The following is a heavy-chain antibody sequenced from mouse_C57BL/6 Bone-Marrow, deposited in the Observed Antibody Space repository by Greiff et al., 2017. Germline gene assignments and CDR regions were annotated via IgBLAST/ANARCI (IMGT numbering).Heavy chain of an antibody. CDR3: SSSTMNSFFDY. J-gene: IGHJ2*01. CDR2: INYDGSST. CDR1: GFTFSDYY. D-gene: IGHD2-4*01. V-gene: IGHV5-16*01. Sequence: EVKVVESEGGLVQPGSSMKLSCTASGFTFSDYYMAWVRQVPEKGLEWVANINYDGSSTYYLDSLKSRFIISRDNAKNIPYLQMSSLKSEDTATSDVSSSTMNSFFDYWGQGTTLTVSA.